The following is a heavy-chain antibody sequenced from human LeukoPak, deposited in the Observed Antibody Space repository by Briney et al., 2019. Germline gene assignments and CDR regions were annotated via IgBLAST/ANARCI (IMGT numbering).Heavy chain of an antibody. Sequence: ASETLSLTCTVSGGSLSSSSYYWGWICQPPGKGLEWIGSIYYSGSTYYNPSLKSRVTISVDTSKNQFSLKLSSVTAADTAVYYCARHLDCSSTSCYYPNDAFDIWGQGTMVTVSS. V-gene: IGHV4-39*01. J-gene: IGHJ3*02. CDR2: IYYSGST. CDR1: GGSLSSSSYY. CDR3: ARHLDCSSTSCYYPNDAFDI. D-gene: IGHD2-2*01.